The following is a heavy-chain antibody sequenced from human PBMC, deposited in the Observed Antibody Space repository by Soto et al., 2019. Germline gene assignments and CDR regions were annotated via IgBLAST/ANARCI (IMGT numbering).Heavy chain of an antibody. Sequence: SQTLSLTCAISGDSVSSTSTAWSWIRQSPSRGLEWLGRTYYRPNWYTDYAVSVKSRITISPDTSKNQFSLQLNSVTPEDTAVYYCARGSYYSGWVWGQGTLVTVPS. CDR3: ARGSYYSGWV. V-gene: IGHV6-1*01. J-gene: IGHJ4*02. CDR2: TYYRPNWYT. D-gene: IGHD6-19*01. CDR1: GDSVSSTSTA.